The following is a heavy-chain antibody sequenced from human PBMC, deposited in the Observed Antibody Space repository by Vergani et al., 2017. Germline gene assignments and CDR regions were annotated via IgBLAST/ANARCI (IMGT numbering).Heavy chain of an antibody. CDR2: IGTAGDT. D-gene: IGHD1-26*01. CDR3: ARGSASGSYSGEYYFDY. CDR1: GFTFSSYD. J-gene: IGHJ4*02. V-gene: IGHV3-13*01. Sequence: GVSLRLSCAASGFTFSSYDMHWVRQATGNGLEWVSAIGTAGDTYYPGSVKGRFTISRENAKNSLYLQMNSLRAGDTAVYYCARGSASGSYSGEYYFDYWGQGTLVTVSS.